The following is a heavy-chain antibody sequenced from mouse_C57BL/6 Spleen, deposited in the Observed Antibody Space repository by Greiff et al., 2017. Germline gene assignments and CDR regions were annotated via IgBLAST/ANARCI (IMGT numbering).Heavy chain of an antibody. D-gene: IGHD2-4*01. Sequence: VKLVESGPELVKPGASVKISCKASGYAFSSSWMNWVKQRPGKGLEWIGRIYPGDGDTNYNGKFKGKATLTADKSSSTAYMQLSSLTSEDSAVYFCAIIYYDYDEGYYAMDYWGQGTSVTVSS. CDR2: IYPGDGDT. CDR3: AIIYYDYDEGYYAMDY. V-gene: IGHV1-82*01. J-gene: IGHJ4*01. CDR1: GYAFSSSW.